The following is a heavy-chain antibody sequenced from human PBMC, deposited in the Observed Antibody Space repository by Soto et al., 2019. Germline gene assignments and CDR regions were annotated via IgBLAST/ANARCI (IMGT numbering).Heavy chain of an antibody. D-gene: IGHD6-13*01. Sequence: GESLKISCKGSGYSFTSYWIGWVRQMPGKGLEWMGIIYLGDSDTRYSPSFQGQVTMSADKSINTAYLQWSSLKASDTAIYYCARVQIAAASYYFDYWAQGTLVTVSS. CDR1: GYSFTSYW. J-gene: IGHJ4*02. V-gene: IGHV5-51*01. CDR3: ARVQIAAASYYFDY. CDR2: IYLGDSDT.